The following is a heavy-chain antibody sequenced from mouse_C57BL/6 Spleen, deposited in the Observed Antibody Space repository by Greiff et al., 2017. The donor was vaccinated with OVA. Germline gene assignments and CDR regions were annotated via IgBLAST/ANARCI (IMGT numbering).Heavy chain of an antibody. Sequence: VQLQQSGAELVRPGASVKLSCTASGFNIKDDYMHWVKQRPEQGLEWIGWIDPENGDTEYASKFQGKATITADTSSNTAYLQLSSLTSEDTAVYYCTSSYDSLFAYWGQGTLVTVSA. J-gene: IGHJ3*01. CDR3: TSSYDSLFAY. V-gene: IGHV14-4*01. CDR2: IDPENGDT. CDR1: GFNIKDDY. D-gene: IGHD2-12*01.